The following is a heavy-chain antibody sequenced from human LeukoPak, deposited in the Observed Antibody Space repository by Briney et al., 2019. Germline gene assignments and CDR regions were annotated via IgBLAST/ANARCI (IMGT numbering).Heavy chain of an antibody. D-gene: IGHD3-16*01. J-gene: IGHJ4*02. CDR2: INSDGTTT. V-gene: IGHV3-74*01. Sequence: GGPLRLSCAASGFTFSTYWMHWVRQAPGKGLVWVSRINSDGTTTNYADSVKGRFTISRDNAKNTLYLQMNSLRDEDTAVCYCATNLRLGDNYWGQGTLVTVSS. CDR1: GFTFSTYW. CDR3: ATNLRLGDNY.